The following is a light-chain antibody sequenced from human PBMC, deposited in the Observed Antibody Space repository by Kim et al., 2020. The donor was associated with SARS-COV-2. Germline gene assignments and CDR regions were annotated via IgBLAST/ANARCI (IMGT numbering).Light chain of an antibody. Sequence: QSALTQPASVAGSPGQSITISCSGTSNDVGGYHLVSWYQQHPGKVPKLIIYEVDKRPSGVSKHFSGSKSGNTASLRISGLQAEDEGDYYCCSYAGNSVVVFGGGTQLTVL. CDR1: SNDVGGYHL. J-gene: IGLJ2*01. CDR2: EVD. CDR3: CSYAGNSVVV. V-gene: IGLV2-23*02.